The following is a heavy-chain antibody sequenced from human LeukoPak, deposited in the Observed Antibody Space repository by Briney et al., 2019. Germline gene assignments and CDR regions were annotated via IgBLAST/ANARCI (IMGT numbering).Heavy chain of an antibody. D-gene: IGHD4-17*01. V-gene: IGHV1-2*02. CDR2: INPTSGGT. CDR1: GYTFTGYY. Sequence: ASVKVSCKASGYTFTGYYMHWVRQAPGQGLEWMGWINPTSGGTKYAQKFQGRVTMTRDTSISTAYMELNTLRSDDTAMYYCARAAGDYGDYDFFYYMDVWGKGTTVTVSS. CDR3: ARAAGDYGDYDFFYYMDV. J-gene: IGHJ6*03.